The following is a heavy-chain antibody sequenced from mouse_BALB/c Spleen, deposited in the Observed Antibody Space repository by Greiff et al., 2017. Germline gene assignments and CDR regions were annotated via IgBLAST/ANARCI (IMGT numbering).Heavy chain of an antibody. D-gene: IGHD1-1*01. J-gene: IGHJ1*01. Sequence: DVMLVESGGGLVKPGGSLKLSCAASGFTFSSYAMSWVRQSPEKRLEWVAEISSGGSYTYYPDTVTGRFTISRDNAKNTLYLEMSSLRSEDTAMYYCARDNYGSSYWYFDVWGAGTTVTVSS. CDR3: ARDNYGSSYWYFDV. V-gene: IGHV5-9-4*01. CDR2: ISSGGSYT. CDR1: GFTFSSYA.